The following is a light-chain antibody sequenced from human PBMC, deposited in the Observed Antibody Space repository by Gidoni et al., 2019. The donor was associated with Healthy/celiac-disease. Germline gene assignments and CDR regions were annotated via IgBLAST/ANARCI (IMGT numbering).Light chain of an antibody. V-gene: IGKV2-28*01. CDR3: MQALKTPQT. J-gene: IGKJ1*01. CDR1: PSLLHSNGYNY. CDR2: LGS. Sequence: DIVLPQSPLSLPVTPGEPASLSCTSSPSLLHSNGYNYLDWYLQKPGQSPQLLIYLGSNRASGVPDRFSGSGSGTDFTLKISRVEAEDVGVYYCMQALKTPQTFXXXTKVEIK.